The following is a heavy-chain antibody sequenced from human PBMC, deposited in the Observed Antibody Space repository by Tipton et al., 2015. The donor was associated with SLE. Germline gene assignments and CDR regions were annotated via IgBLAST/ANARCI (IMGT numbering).Heavy chain of an antibody. CDR2: IYYSGST. V-gene: IGHV4-59*07. CDR3: AGAVDMATVGEFDY. Sequence: GLVKPSDTLSLICTVSGGSMSRNYWSWIRQAPGKGLEWIGYIYYSGSTNYNPSLKSRVTISLDTSKNQFSLKLSSVTAADTAVYYCAGAVDMATVGEFDYWGQGTLVTVSS. D-gene: IGHD5-24*01. CDR1: GGSMSRNY. J-gene: IGHJ4*02.